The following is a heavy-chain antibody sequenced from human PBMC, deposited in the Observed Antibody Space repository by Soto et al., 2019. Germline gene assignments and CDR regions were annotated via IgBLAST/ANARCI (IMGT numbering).Heavy chain of an antibody. CDR3: ARGPHNSY. V-gene: IGHV3-74*01. J-gene: IGHJ4*02. Sequence: GGSLRLSYAASGLNISGFYMSWVRQTPGKGLVWVSYISSDGSSTNYADSVKGRFTISRDNAKNTLYLQMNSLKAEDTAVYYWARGPHNSYWGQGTRVTVSS. CDR1: GLNISGFY. CDR2: ISSDGSST.